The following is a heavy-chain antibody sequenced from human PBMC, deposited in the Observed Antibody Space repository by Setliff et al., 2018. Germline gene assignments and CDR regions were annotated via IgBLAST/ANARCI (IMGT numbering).Heavy chain of an antibody. CDR1: GGSISSGSYY. V-gene: IGHV4-39*01. J-gene: IGHJ4*01. CDR3: VRPGGTTVVARHFDY. CDR2: IHYSGST. Sequence: PSETLSLTCTVSGGSISSGSYYWGWIRQPPRKGLEWIGSIHYSGSTYYNPSLKSRVTISVDTSKNQFSLELRSVTVADTATYYCVRPGGTTVVARHFDYWGSGILVTVS. D-gene: IGHD2-15*01.